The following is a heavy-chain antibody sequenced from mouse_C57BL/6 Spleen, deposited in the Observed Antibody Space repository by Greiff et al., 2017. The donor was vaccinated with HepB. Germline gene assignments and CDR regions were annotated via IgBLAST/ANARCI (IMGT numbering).Heavy chain of an antibody. Sequence: QVQLQQSGAELMKPGASVKLSCKATGYTFTGYWIEWVKQRPGHGLEWIGEILPGSGSTNYNEKFKGKATFTADTSSNTAYMQLGSLTTEDSAIYYCARRGYGSSYWYFDVWGTGTTVTVAS. V-gene: IGHV1-9*01. D-gene: IGHD1-1*01. CDR3: ARRGYGSSYWYFDV. CDR1: GYTFTGYW. J-gene: IGHJ1*03. CDR2: ILPGSGST.